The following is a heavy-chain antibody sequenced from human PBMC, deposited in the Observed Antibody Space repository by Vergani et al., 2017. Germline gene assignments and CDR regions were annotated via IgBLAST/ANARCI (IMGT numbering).Heavy chain of an antibody. Sequence: QVQLQESGPGLVKPSQTLSLTCTVSGGSISSDNYYWSWIRQPPGKGLEWIGCISYSGSTNYNPSLKSRPHISVDTSKNQFSLKLTSVTAADTAVYYCARLQFGAAAPDYWGQGTLVIVSS. CDR3: ARLQFGAAAPDY. V-gene: IGHV4-30-4*08. CDR1: GGSISSDNYY. D-gene: IGHD6-13*01. CDR2: ISYSGST. J-gene: IGHJ4*02.